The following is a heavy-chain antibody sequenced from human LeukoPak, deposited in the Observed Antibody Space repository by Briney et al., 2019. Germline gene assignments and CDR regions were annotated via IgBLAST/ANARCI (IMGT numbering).Heavy chain of an antibody. CDR1: GYTFTSYD. CDR2: MNPNSGNT. D-gene: IGHD2-15*01. Sequence: GASVKVSCKASGYTFTSYDINWVQQATGQGLEWMGWMNPNSGNTGYAQKFQGRVTMTRNSSITTAYMELSSLRSEDTAVYYCARRHGRCSDGSCYYPDYWGQGTLVTVSS. V-gene: IGHV1-8*01. J-gene: IGHJ4*02. CDR3: ARRHGRCSDGSCYYPDY.